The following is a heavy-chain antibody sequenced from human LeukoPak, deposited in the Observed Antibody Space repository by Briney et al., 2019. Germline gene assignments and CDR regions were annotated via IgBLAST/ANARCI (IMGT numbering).Heavy chain of an antibody. Sequence: GASVKVSCKASGYTFTSYGISWVRQAPGQGLEWMGWISAYNGNTNYAQKLQGRVTMTTDTSTSTAYMELRSLRSDDTAVYYCARDGYSSGWYVDWFDPWGREPWSPSPQ. CDR2: ISAYNGNT. J-gene: IGHJ5*02. V-gene: IGHV1-18*01. CDR1: GYTFTSYG. CDR3: ARDGYSSGWYVDWFDP. D-gene: IGHD6-19*01.